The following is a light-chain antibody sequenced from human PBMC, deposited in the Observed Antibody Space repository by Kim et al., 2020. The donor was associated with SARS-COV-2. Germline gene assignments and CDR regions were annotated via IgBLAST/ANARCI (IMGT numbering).Light chain of an antibody. V-gene: IGLV2-11*01. CDR1: SSDVGGYNY. J-gene: IGLJ1*01. Sequence: GQSVTISSTGTSSDVGGYNYVSWYQQHPGKAPKLMIYDVSKRPSGVPDRFSGSKSGNTASLTISGLQAEDEADYYCCSYAGSYTNVFGTGTKVTVL. CDR3: CSYAGSYTNV. CDR2: DVS.